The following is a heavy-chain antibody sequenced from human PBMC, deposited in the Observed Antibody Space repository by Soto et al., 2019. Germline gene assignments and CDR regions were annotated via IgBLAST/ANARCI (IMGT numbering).Heavy chain of an antibody. CDR1: GYTFTGYY. CDR3: AREREVRGVIGVRANYGMDV. V-gene: IGHV1-2*04. CDR2: INPNSGGT. Sequence: ASVKVSCKASGYTFTGYYMHWVRQAPGQGLEWMGWINPNSGGTNYAQKFQGWVTMTRDTSISTAYMELSRLRSDDTAVYYCAREREVRGVIGVRANYGMDVWGQGTTVTVSS. D-gene: IGHD3-10*01. J-gene: IGHJ6*02.